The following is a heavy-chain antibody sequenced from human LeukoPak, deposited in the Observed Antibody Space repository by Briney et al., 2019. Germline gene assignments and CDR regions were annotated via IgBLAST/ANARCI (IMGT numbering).Heavy chain of an antibody. CDR2: IRYDGSNK. Sequence: PGGSLRLSCAASGFTFSSYGMHWVRQAPGKGLEWVAFIRYDGSNKYYADSVKGRFTISRDNSKNTLYLQMNSLKTEDTAVYYCTTAPHYGGNSSDYWGQGTLVTVSS. V-gene: IGHV3-30*02. CDR1: GFTFSSYG. D-gene: IGHD4-23*01. J-gene: IGHJ4*02. CDR3: TTAPHYGGNSSDY.